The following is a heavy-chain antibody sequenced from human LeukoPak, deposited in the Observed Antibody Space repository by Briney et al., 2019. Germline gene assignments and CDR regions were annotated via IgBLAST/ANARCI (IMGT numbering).Heavy chain of an antibody. CDR3: AKGTGDTAYYFDF. V-gene: IGHV3-30*18. CDR1: GFTFSSYG. Sequence: GGSLRLSCAASGFTFSSYGMHWVRQAPGKGLEWVAVISYDGSNKYYADSVKGRFTISRDNSKNTLYLQMNSLRAEDTAVYYCAKGTGDTAYYFDFWGQGVLVTVSS. J-gene: IGHJ4*02. D-gene: IGHD7-27*01. CDR2: ISYDGSNK.